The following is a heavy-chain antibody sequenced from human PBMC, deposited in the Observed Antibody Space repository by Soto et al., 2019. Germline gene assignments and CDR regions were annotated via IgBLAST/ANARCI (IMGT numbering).Heavy chain of an antibody. Sequence: QVQLVQSGAEVKKPGASVKVSCKASGYTFTSYDINWVRQATGQGLEWMGWMNPNSGNTGYAQKFQGRVTMTRNTSISTAYMEPSSLRSEDTAVYYCARGGCSSTSCGPFIDYWGQGTLVTVSS. J-gene: IGHJ4*02. D-gene: IGHD2-2*01. V-gene: IGHV1-8*01. CDR3: ARGGCSSTSCGPFIDY. CDR2: MNPNSGNT. CDR1: GYTFTSYD.